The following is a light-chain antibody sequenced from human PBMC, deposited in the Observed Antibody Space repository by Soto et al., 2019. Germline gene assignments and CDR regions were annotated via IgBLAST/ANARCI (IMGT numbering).Light chain of an antibody. CDR1: QSVSKNY. CDR2: DAS. CDR3: QQCATSPLT. Sequence: ETVLTQSPGTLSLSPGERATLSCRASQSVSKNYLAWYQHKPGQAPRLLIWDASNRATGIPDRFSGSGSGTDFTLTISRLEPEDFAVYYCQQCATSPLTFGQGTKVEIK. J-gene: IGKJ1*01. V-gene: IGKV3-20*01.